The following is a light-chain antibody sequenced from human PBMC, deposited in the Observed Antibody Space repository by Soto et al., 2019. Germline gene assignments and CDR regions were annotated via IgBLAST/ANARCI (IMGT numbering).Light chain of an antibody. V-gene: IGLV7-46*01. Sequence: QDVVTQEPSLTVSPGGKVTLTCGSSTGAVTSNHHPYWFQQKAGQAPRTLIYDTSNKHSWTPARFSGSLLGDKAALTLSGAQPEDEAQYYCLLSYNAARVFGGGTKVTVL. CDR3: LLSYNAARV. J-gene: IGLJ2*01. CDR1: TGAVTSNHH. CDR2: DTS.